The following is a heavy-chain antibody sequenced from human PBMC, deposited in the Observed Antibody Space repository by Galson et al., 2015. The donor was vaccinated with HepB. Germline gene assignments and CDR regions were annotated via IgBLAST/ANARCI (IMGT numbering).Heavy chain of an antibody. CDR1: GFTFDDYT. J-gene: IGHJ3*02. CDR3: AKDNVNYDFWSGYGTHDAFDI. D-gene: IGHD3-3*01. Sequence: SLRLSCAASGFTFDDYTMHWVRQAPGKGLEWVSLISWDGGSTYYADSVKGRFTISRDNSKNSLYLQMNSLRAEDTAVYYCAKDNVNYDFWSGYGTHDAFDIWGQGTMVTVSS. CDR2: ISWDGGST. V-gene: IGHV3-43*01.